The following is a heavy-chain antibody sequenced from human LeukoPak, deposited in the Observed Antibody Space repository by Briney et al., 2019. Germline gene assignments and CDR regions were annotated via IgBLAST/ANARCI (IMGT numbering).Heavy chain of an antibody. J-gene: IGHJ4*02. Sequence: GKSLKISCKGSGYSFSTYWIGWVRQMPGKGLEWMGLINAADSDTRYCPSFQGQVLISVDKSISTAYLQWGNLKATDTAFYYCARVPCTGGSCSRTFDYWGQGTLVTVSS. D-gene: IGHD2-8*02. CDR1: GYSFSTYW. V-gene: IGHV5-51*01. CDR3: ARVPCTGGSCSRTFDY. CDR2: INAADSDT.